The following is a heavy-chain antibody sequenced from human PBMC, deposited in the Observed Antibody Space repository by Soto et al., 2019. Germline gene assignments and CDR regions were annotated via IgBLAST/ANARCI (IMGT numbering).Heavy chain of an antibody. CDR2: INSDGTTT. Sequence: EVQLVVSGGGLVQPGGSLRLSCAASGFTFSNTWMHWVRQAPGKGLVWVSHINSDGTTTTSADSVKGRFTISRDNAKNPVHLQMNSLRAEDTAVYSFATDGSYAQHFWGQGPTVTVSS. D-gene: IGHD2-2*01. CDR3: ATDGSYAQHF. V-gene: IGHV3-74*01. CDR1: GFTFSNTW. J-gene: IGHJ6*02.